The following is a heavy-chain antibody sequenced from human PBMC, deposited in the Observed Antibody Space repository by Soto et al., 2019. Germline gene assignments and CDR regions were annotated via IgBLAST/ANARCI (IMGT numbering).Heavy chain of an antibody. CDR1: GFTFSSYA. V-gene: IGHV3-23*01. D-gene: IGHD6-19*01. J-gene: IGHJ4*02. CDR3: AIAPKYSSGWYWDY. Sequence: EVQLLESGGGLVQPGGSLRLSCAASGFTFSSYAMSWVRQAPGKGLEWVSAISGSGGSTYYADSVKGRFTISRDNSKNTLYRQMNSLRAEDTAVYYCAIAPKYSSGWYWDYWGQGTLVTVSS. CDR2: ISGSGGST.